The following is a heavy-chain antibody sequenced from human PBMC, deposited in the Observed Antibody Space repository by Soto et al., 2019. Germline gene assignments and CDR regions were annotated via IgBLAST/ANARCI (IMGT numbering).Heavy chain of an antibody. CDR3: AREGRSSTSCSIDY. J-gene: IGHJ4*02. CDR1: GGSFSGYY. D-gene: IGHD2-2*01. CDR2: INHSGST. Sequence: SETLSLTCAVYGGSFSGYYWSWIRQPPGKGLEWIGEINHSGSTNYNPSLKSRVTISVDTSKNQFSLKLSSVTAADTAVYYCAREGRSSTSCSIDYWGQGTLVTVSS. V-gene: IGHV4-34*01.